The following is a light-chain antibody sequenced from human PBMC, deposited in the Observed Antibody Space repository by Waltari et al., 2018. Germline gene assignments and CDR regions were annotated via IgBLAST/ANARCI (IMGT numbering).Light chain of an antibody. CDR3: QQSYSTPYT. J-gene: IGKJ2*01. CDR2: AAS. CDR1: QSISSY. V-gene: IGKV1-39*01. Sequence: IQMTQSPSSLSASVGDRVTITCRASQSISSYLNWYQQKPGKAPKLLIYAASSLKSGVPSRFSGSGSRTDFTLTISSLQPEDFATYYGQQSYSTPYTFGQGTKLEI.